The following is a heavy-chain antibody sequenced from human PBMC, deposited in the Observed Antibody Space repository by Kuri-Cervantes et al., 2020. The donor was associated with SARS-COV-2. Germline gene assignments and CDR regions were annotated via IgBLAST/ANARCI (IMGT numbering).Heavy chain of an antibody. Sequence: LSLTCAASGFTFSSYAMHWVRQAPGKGLEWVAVISYDGSNKYYADSVKGRFTISRDNAKNSLYLQMNSLRAEDTAVYYCARDKYGSGSYYPYWGQGTLVTVSS. CDR2: ISYDGSNK. CDR3: ARDKYGSGSYYPY. CDR1: GFTFSSYA. V-gene: IGHV3-30-3*01. D-gene: IGHD3-10*01. J-gene: IGHJ4*02.